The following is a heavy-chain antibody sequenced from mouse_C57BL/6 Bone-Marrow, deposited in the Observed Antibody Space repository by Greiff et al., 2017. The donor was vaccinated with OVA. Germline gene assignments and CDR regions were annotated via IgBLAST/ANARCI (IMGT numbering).Heavy chain of an antibody. J-gene: IGHJ2*01. CDR3: ARREQLRPHFDY. CDR1: GYTFTSYW. Sequence: VQLQQPGAELVKPGASVKLSCKASGYTFTSYWMQWVKQRPGQGLEWIGEIDPSDSYTNYNQKFKGKATLTVDTSSSTAYMQLSSLTSEDSAVYYCARREQLRPHFDYWGQGTTLTVSS. V-gene: IGHV1-50*01. D-gene: IGHD3-2*02. CDR2: IDPSDSYT.